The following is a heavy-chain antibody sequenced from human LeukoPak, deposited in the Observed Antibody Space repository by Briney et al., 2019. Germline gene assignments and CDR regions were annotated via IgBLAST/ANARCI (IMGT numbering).Heavy chain of an antibody. V-gene: IGHV1-69*13. Sequence: GASVKVSCKASGGTFSSYAISWVRQAPGQGLEWMGGIIPIFGTANYAQKFQGRVTITADESTSTAYMELSSLRSEDTAVYYCARATHDYGDSPLGYWGQGTLVTVSS. CDR1: GGTFSSYA. J-gene: IGHJ4*02. CDR3: ARATHDYGDSPLGY. D-gene: IGHD4-17*01. CDR2: IIPIFGTA.